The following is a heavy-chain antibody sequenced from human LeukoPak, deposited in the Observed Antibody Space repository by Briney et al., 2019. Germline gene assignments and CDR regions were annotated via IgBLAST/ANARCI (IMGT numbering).Heavy chain of an antibody. V-gene: IGHV1-2*02. CDR1: GYTFTGYY. CDR2: INPNSGGT. D-gene: IGHD7-27*01. CDR3: ARDPTSNWGPLNWFDT. J-gene: IGHJ5*01. Sequence: ASVKVSCKASGYTFTGYYMHWVRQAPGQGLEWMGWINPNSGGTNYAQKFQGRVTMTRDTSISTAYMELSRLRSDDTAVYYSARDPTSNWGPLNWFDTWGHGTQVTVSS.